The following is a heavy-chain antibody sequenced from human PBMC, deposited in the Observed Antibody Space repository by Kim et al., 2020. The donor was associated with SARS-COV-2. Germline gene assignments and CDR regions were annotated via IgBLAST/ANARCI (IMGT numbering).Heavy chain of an antibody. V-gene: IGHV4-61*01. Sequence: SETLSLTCTVSGGSVSSGSYYWSWIRQPPGKGLEWIGYIYYSGSTNYNPSLKSRVTISVDTSKNQFSLKLSSVTAADTAVYYCARDSGIAAINGMDVWGQGTTVTVSS. D-gene: IGHD2-2*02. CDR1: GGSVSSGSYY. J-gene: IGHJ6*02. CDR3: ARDSGIAAINGMDV. CDR2: IYYSGST.